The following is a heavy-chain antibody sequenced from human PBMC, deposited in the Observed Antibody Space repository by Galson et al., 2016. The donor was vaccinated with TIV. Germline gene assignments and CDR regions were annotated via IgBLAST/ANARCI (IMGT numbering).Heavy chain of an antibody. CDR1: GFSLTTTGVG. CDR2: IYWDDSK. D-gene: IGHD6-6*01. Sequence: PALVKPPQTLTLTCSFSGFSLTTTGVGVGWIRQPPGKALEWLAIIYWDDSKRYSPSLRSRLTIIKDTSKNQVLLTMTNMDPMDRGTYFCARERAAGRPDAFESWGQGTVVSVSS. J-gene: IGHJ3*01. CDR3: ARERAAGRPDAFES. V-gene: IGHV2-5*02.